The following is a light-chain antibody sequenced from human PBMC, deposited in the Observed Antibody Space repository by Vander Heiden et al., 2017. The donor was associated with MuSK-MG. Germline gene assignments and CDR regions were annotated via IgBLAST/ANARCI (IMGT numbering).Light chain of an antibody. V-gene: IGKV1-39*01. CDR1: QSVSRY. CDR2: GAS. J-gene: IGKJ2*01. Sequence: EIQMTQSPSSLSASVGARVTITCRASQSVSRYLSWYRQKPGKAPSLLIFGASTLQSGVPSRFSGSGSGTDFTLTINNLQPEDFATYYCQQAFSTLFTFGQGTHLEIK. CDR3: QQAFSTLFT.